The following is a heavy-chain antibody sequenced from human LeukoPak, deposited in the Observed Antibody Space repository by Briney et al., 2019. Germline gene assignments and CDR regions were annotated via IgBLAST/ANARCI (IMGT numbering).Heavy chain of an antibody. CDR3: ARGGDYYDSSGYSPIEWFDP. CDR1: GYTFTGYY. V-gene: IGHV1-2*02. D-gene: IGHD3-22*01. J-gene: IGHJ5*02. CDR2: INPNSGGT. Sequence: ASVKVSCKASGYTFTGYYMHWVRQAPGQGLEWMGWINPNSGGTNYAQKFQGRVTMTRDTSISTAYMELSRLRSDDTAVYYCARGGDYYDSSGYSPIEWFDPWGQGTLVTVSS.